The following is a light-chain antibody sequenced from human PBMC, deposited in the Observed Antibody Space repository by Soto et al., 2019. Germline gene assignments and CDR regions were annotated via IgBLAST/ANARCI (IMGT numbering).Light chain of an antibody. CDR2: GAS. V-gene: IGKV3-20*01. Sequence: FTQCKGTLSLSPAERATLSCTPRQSGSNNYLAWYQQKPGQAPRLLIYGASSRATGIPDRFSGSGSGTDFTLTISRLEPEDFAVYYCQQYGSSPRTFAQG. CDR1: QSGSNNY. J-gene: IGKJ1*01. CDR3: QQYGSSPRT.